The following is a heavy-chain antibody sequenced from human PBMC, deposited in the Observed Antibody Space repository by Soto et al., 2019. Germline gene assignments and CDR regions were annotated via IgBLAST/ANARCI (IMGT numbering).Heavy chain of an antibody. CDR1: GFTFSSYS. V-gene: IGHV3-48*02. J-gene: IGHJ4*02. CDR3: ASVRLCSGGSCYSPDY. CDR2: ISSSGSTI. Sequence: EVQLVESGGGLVQPGGSLRLSCAASGFTFSSYSMNWVRQAPGKGLEWVSYISSSGSTIYYADSVKGRFTISRDNAKNQLYLQMNSLRDEDTAVYYCASVRLCSGGSCYSPDYWGQGTLVTVSS. D-gene: IGHD2-15*01.